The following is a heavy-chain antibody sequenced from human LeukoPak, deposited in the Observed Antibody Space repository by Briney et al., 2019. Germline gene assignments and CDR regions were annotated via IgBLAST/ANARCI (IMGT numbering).Heavy chain of an antibody. CDR1: GFTFSSYA. V-gene: IGHV3-23*01. Sequence: PGGSLRLSCAASGFTFSSYAMSWVRQAPGKGLEWVSAISGSGGSTYYADSAKGRFTISRDNSKNTLYLQMNSLRAEDTAVYYCAKGVQSLYYYGMDVWGQGTTVTVSS. J-gene: IGHJ6*02. D-gene: IGHD1-1*01. CDR2: ISGSGGST. CDR3: AKGVQSLYYYGMDV.